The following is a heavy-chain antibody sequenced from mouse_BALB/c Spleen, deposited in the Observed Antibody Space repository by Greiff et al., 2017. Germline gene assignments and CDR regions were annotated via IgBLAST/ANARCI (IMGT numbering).Heavy chain of an antibody. V-gene: IGHV1-4*01. Sequence: QVQLKQSGAELARPGASVKMSCKASGYTFTSYTMHWVKQRPGQGLEWIGYINPSSGYTNYNQKFKDKATLTADKSSSTAYMQLSSLTSEDSAVYYCARWVWFDAMDYWGQGTSVTVSS. D-gene: IGHD2-10*02. CDR2: INPSSGYT. CDR1: GYTFTSYT. J-gene: IGHJ4*01. CDR3: ARWVWFDAMDY.